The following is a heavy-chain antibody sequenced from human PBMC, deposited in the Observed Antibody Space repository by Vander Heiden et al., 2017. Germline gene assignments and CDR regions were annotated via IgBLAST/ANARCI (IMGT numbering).Heavy chain of an antibody. Sequence: YGSYSMNWVRQAPGKGLEWVSSISSSSSYIYYADSVKGRVTISRDNAKNSLYLQMNSLRAEDTAVYDCARATFYGDCAFEIWGQGTMVTVSS. D-gene: IGHD4-17*01. V-gene: IGHV3-21*04. J-gene: IGHJ3*02. CDR3: ARATFYGDCAFEI. CDR1: YGSYS. CDR2: ISSSSSYI.